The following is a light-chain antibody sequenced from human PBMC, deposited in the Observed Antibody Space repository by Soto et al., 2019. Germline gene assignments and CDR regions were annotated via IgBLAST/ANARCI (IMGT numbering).Light chain of an antibody. CDR1: QSISSW. J-gene: IGKJ3*01. Sequence: DIQMTQSPSTLSASVGDRVTITCRASQSISSWLAWYQQKPGKAPKLLIYKAPSLESGVPSRFSGSGSGTEFTLTISSLQPDDFATYYCQQYNSYWTFGPGTKVDIK. CDR3: QQYNSYWT. CDR2: KAP. V-gene: IGKV1-5*03.